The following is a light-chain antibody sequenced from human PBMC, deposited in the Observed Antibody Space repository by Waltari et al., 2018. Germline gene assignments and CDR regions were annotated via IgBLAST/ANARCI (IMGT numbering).Light chain of an antibody. V-gene: IGLV2-14*01. CDR2: EVS. J-gene: IGLJ1*01. CDR3: SSYTNRATLRV. Sequence: QSALAQPASVSGSPGQSIAISCTGTSSDIGNYNYVSWYQQHPGKAPKPILYEVSDRPSWVSRRFSGSKSGNKATLTISGLQADDEADYYCSSYTNRATLRVFGTGTKVTVL. CDR1: SSDIGNYNY.